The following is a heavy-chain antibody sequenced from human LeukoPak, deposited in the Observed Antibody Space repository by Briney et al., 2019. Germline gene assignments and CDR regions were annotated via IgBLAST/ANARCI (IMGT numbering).Heavy chain of an antibody. Sequence: ASVKVSCKASGYAFTSYDINWVRQATGQGLEWMGWMNPNSGNTGYAQKFQGRVTMTRNTSISTAYMELSSLRSEDTAVYYCAGGPISSIAARPPAKKYYFDYWGQGTLVTVSS. CDR3: AGGPISSIAARPPAKKYYFDY. J-gene: IGHJ4*02. CDR2: MNPNSGNT. V-gene: IGHV1-8*01. D-gene: IGHD6-6*01. CDR1: GYAFTSYD.